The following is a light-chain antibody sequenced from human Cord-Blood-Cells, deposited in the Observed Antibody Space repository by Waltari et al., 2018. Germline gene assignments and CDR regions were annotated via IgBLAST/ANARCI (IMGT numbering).Light chain of an antibody. J-gene: IGLJ3*02. V-gene: IGLV2-23*02. CDR3: CSYAGSSTPWV. CDR2: EVS. CDR1: SSDVGSYNL. Sequence: QSALTQPASLSGSPGQSITISCTGTSSDVGSYNLVSWYQQHPGKAPKLMIYEVSKRPSGVSSRFSGSKSGNTASLTISGLQAEDEADYYCCSYAGSSTPWVFGGGTKLTVL.